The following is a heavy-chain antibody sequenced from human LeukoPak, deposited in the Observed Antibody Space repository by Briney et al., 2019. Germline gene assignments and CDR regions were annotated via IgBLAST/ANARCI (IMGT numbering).Heavy chain of an antibody. Sequence: GGSLRLSCSASGFTFNNHAMNWVRQAPGKGLEWVSSISGGGGSTNYADSVKGRFTIARDNSKNTLSLEMNSLRADDTAVYFCAKGRVVTTSPLNYWGQGTLVTVSS. D-gene: IGHD2-21*02. CDR1: GFTFNNHA. J-gene: IGHJ4*02. CDR3: AKGRVVTTSPLNY. V-gene: IGHV3-23*01. CDR2: ISGGGGST.